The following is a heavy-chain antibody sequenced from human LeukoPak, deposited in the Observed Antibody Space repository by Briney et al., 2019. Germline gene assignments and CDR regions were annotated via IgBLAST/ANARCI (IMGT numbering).Heavy chain of an antibody. CDR1: GYTFTGSY. Sequence: GASVKVSCKASGYTFTGSYMHWVRQAPGQGLEWMGWINPNSGGTNYAQKFQGRVTMTRDTSISTAYMELSRLRSDDTAVYYCTRETSSRYFDYWGQGTLVTVSS. J-gene: IGHJ4*02. V-gene: IGHV1-2*02. CDR3: TRETSSRYFDY. CDR2: INPNSGGT.